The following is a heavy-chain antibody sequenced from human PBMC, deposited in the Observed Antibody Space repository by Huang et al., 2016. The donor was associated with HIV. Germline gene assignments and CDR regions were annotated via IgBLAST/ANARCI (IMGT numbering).Heavy chain of an antibody. D-gene: IGHD3-9*01. CDR3: ARYRLTGTFLDS. V-gene: IGHV7-4-1*02. Sequence: QVQLVQSGSELRKPGASVKVSCKASGYTFTTYRLILVRQAPGQGLEWIGWINTKTGKPTYAQGFTGRFVFSLDTTVSTAYLQISSLKTDDTAKHFCARYRLTGTFLDSWGQGTQVTVSS. J-gene: IGHJ4*02. CDR2: INTKTGKP. CDR1: GYTFTTYR.